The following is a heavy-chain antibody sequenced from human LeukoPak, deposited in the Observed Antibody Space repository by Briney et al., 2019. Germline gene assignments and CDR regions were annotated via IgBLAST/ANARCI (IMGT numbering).Heavy chain of an antibody. Sequence: SETLSLTCTVSGGSISLYYWNWIRQPPGKGLEWIGYFYYSGSTNYNPSLKSRVTISVDTSKNQFSLKLSSVTAADTAVYYCARSVDTAMVNGFFDYWGQGTLVTVSS. CDR1: GGSISLYY. V-gene: IGHV4-59*08. CDR2: FYYSGST. D-gene: IGHD5-18*01. CDR3: ARSVDTAMVNGFFDY. J-gene: IGHJ4*02.